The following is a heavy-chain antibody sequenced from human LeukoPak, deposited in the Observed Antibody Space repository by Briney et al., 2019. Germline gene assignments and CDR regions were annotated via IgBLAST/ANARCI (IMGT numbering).Heavy chain of an antibody. V-gene: IGHV3-48*01. CDR2: ISSSSSTI. CDR1: GFTFSSYG. Sequence: GGSLRLSCAASGFTFSSYGMHWVRQAPGKGLEWVSYISSSSSTIYYADSVKGRFTISRDNAKNSLYLQMNSLRAEDTAVYYCARGWRWLDYWGQGTLVTVSS. J-gene: IGHJ4*02. D-gene: IGHD4-23*01. CDR3: ARGWRWLDY.